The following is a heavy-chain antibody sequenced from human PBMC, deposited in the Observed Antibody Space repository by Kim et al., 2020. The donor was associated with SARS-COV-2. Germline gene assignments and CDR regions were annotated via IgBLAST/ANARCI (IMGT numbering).Heavy chain of an antibody. V-gene: IGHV6-1*01. J-gene: IGHJ5*02. Sequence: SQTLSLTCAISGDSVSSNSAAWNWIRQSPSRGLEWLGRTYYRSKWYNDYAVSVKSRITINPDTSKNQFSLQLNSVTPEDTAVYYCARTDIVVVPAAISHNWFDPWGQGTLVTVSS. CDR3: ARTDIVVVPAAISHNWFDP. D-gene: IGHD2-2*02. CDR1: GDSVSSNSAA. CDR2: TYYRSKWYN.